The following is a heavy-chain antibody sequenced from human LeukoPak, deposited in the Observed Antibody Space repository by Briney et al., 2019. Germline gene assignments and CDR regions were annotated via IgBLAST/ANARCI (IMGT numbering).Heavy chain of an antibody. CDR3: AKDLGYCGGVCSILYYFDY. V-gene: IGHV3-23*01. Sequence: PGGSLRLSCAASGFTFSSYAMSWVRQAPGKGLEWVSAISGSGGSTYYADSVKGRFTISRDNSKNTLYLQMNSLRAEDTAVYYCAKDLGYCGGVCSILYYFDYWGQGTLVTVSS. CDR1: GFTFSSYA. CDR2: ISGSGGST. D-gene: IGHD2-21*02. J-gene: IGHJ4*02.